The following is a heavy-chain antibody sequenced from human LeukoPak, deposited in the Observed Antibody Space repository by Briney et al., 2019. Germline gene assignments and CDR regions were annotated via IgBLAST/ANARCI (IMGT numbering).Heavy chain of an antibody. J-gene: IGHJ5*02. V-gene: IGHV1-69-2*01. Sequence: ATVKISCKVSGYTFTDYYMHWVQQAPGKGLEWMGLVDPEDGETIYAEKFQGRVTITADTSTDTAYTELSSLRSEDTAVYYCATNPRYCSSTSCYFPWGQGTLVTVSS. CDR2: VDPEDGET. D-gene: IGHD2-2*01. CDR3: ATNPRYCSSTSCYFP. CDR1: GYTFTDYY.